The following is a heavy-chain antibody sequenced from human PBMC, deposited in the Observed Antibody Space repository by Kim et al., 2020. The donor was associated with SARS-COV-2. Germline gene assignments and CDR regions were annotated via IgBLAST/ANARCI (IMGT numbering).Heavy chain of an antibody. CDR1: GYTFTSYY. CDR2: INPSGGST. V-gene: IGHV1-46*01. J-gene: IGHJ5*02. CDR3: AREITMKGFDP. D-gene: IGHD3-22*01. Sequence: ASVKVSCKASGYTFTSYYMHWVRQAPGQGLEWMGIINPSGGSTSYAQKFQGRVTMTRDTSTSTVYMELSILRSEDTAVYYCAREITMKGFDPWGQGTLVTVSS.